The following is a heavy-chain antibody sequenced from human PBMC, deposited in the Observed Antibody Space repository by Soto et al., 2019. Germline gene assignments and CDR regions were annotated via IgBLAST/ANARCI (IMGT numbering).Heavy chain of an antibody. J-gene: IGHJ4*02. D-gene: IGHD2-2*01. V-gene: IGHV1-69*13. Sequence: SVKVSCKASGGTFSSYAISWVRQAPGQGLEWMGGIIPIFGTANYAQKFQGRVTITADESTSTAYMGLSSLRSEDTAVYYCARGEIVVVPAAMSIWGQGTLVTVSS. CDR1: GGTFSSYA. CDR3: ARGEIVVVPAAMSI. CDR2: IIPIFGTA.